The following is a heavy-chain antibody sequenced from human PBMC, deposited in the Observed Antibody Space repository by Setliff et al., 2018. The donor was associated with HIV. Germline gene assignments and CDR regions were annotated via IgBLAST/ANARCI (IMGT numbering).Heavy chain of an antibody. V-gene: IGHV4-59*11. D-gene: IGHD2-2*02. CDR1: GDSMIPHY. CDR2: ISNYGSP. Sequence: SETLSLTCLVSGDSMIPHYWSWIRQPPGRGLEWIGYISNYGSPSYSPTLESRVTILLDTSKNQFSLRLSSVTAADTAVYYCARHTVFVRYFDHWGQGMLVTVSS. CDR3: ARHTVFVRYFDH. J-gene: IGHJ4*02.